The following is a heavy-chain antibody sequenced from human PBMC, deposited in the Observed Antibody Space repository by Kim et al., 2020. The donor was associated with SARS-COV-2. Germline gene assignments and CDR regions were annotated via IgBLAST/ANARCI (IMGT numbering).Heavy chain of an antibody. J-gene: IGHJ4*02. D-gene: IGHD3-10*01. CDR3: FAEIGSRSFDH. Sequence: YPDFVKGRFIISRDNANSTLYLQMTSLRPEDTAVYYCFAEIGSRSFDHWGQGTLVTVSS. V-gene: IGHV3-30*01.